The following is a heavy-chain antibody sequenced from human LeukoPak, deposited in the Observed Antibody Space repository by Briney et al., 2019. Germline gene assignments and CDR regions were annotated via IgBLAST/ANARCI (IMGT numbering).Heavy chain of an antibody. J-gene: IGHJ3*02. CDR3: ARFLGSGWSRVAFDAFDI. CDR1: GGSISSYY. Sequence: SGTLSLTCTVSGGSISSYYWSWIRQPPGKGLEWIGYIYYSGSTNYNPSLKSRVTISVDTSKNQFSLKLSSVTAADTAVYYCARFLGSGWSRVAFDAFDIWGQGTMVTVSS. CDR2: IYYSGST. V-gene: IGHV4-59*01. D-gene: IGHD6-19*01.